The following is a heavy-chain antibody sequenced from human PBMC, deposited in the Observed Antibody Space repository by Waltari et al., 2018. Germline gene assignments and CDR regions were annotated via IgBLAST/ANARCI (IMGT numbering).Heavy chain of an antibody. J-gene: IGHJ2*01. CDR1: GFTFSSYW. Sequence: EVQLVESGGGLVQPGGSLRLSCAASGFTFSSYWMSWVRQAPGKGLEWVANIKQEGSEKYYVDSVKGRFTISRDNAKNSLYLQMNSLRAEDTAVYYCARSITMVRGGIFDLWGRGTLVTVSS. V-gene: IGHV3-7*01. CDR3: ARSITMVRGGIFDL. CDR2: IKQEGSEK. D-gene: IGHD3-10*01.